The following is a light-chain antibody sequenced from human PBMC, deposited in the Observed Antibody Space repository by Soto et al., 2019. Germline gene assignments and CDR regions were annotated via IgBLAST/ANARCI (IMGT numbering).Light chain of an antibody. CDR1: QNLSRN. V-gene: IGKV3-15*01. J-gene: IGKJ2*01. CDR2: YAS. Sequence: EMVMTQSPATLSVSPGERATLSCRASQNLSRNFACYQQQTRQAPRILIFYASTSATGIRARFSGSGSGTDFPLTISSRQSEDFAVYFCQKYEKCPHTFGQGTKLEIK. CDR3: QKYEKCPHT.